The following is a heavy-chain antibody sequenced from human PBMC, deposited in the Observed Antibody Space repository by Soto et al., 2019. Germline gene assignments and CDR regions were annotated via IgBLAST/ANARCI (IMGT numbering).Heavy chain of an antibody. V-gene: IGHV1-46*01. CDR1: GYTFTSYY. Sequence: ASVKVSCKASGYTFTSYYMHWVRQAPGQGLEWMGIINPSGGSTSYAQKFQGRVTMTRDTSTSTVYMELSSLRSEDTAVYYCARYIAAAATLDYYYGMDVWGQGTTVTVS. CDR3: ARYIAAAATLDYYYGMDV. CDR2: INPSGGST. D-gene: IGHD6-13*01. J-gene: IGHJ6*02.